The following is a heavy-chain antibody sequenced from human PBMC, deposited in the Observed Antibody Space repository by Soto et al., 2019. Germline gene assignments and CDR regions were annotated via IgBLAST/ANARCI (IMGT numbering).Heavy chain of an antibody. CDR2: IRNKANSYTT. D-gene: IGHD3-3*01. J-gene: IGHJ3*02. CDR3: ATGSGADYPFDI. Sequence: EVQLVESGGGLVQPGGSLRLSCAVSGFTFSDHYMDWVRQAPGKGLEWVGDIRNKANSYTTEYAAPVRGSFTISRDDSKNSLYLHMNSPKAEDAAVYYCATGSGADYPFDIWGQGTMVTVSS. CDR1: GFTFSDHY. V-gene: IGHV3-72*01.